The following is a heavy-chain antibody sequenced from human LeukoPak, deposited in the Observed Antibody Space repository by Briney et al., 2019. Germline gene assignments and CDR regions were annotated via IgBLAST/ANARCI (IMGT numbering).Heavy chain of an antibody. CDR3: AKDLGPRGNDAFDI. CDR2: ISWDGGST. V-gene: IGHV3-43*01. J-gene: IGHJ3*02. D-gene: IGHD3-16*01. Sequence: GGSLRLSCAASGFTFDDYTMHWVRQAPGKGLEWVSLISWDGGSTYYADSVKGRFTISRDNSKNPLYLQMNSLRTEDTALYYCAKDLGPRGNDAFDIWGQGTMVTVSS. CDR1: GFTFDDYT.